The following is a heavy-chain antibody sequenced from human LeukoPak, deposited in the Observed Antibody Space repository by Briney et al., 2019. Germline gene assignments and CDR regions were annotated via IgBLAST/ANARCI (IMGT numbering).Heavy chain of an antibody. V-gene: IGHV3-48*01. J-gene: IGHJ4*02. CDR3: VRSGDY. D-gene: IGHD1-26*01. Sequence: GGSLRLSCAASGFTFSSYTMNWVRQAPGKGLEWVSYISSSSTTIYYADSVKGRFTISRDNVKNSLYLQMNSPRAEDTAVYYCVRSGDYWGQGTLVTVSS. CDR1: GFTFSSYT. CDR2: ISSSSTTI.